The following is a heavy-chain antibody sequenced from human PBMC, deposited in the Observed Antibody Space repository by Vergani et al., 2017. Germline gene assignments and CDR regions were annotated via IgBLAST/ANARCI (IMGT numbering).Heavy chain of an antibody. Sequence: QVQLVQSGAEVKKPGSSVKVSCKASGGTFSSYTISWVRQAPGQGLEWMGRIIPILGIANYAQKFQGRVTITADKSTSTAYMELSSLRSEDTAVYYCAGPAYDSSGYGSFQHWGQGTLVTVSS. V-gene: IGHV1-69*02. CDR1: GGTFSSYT. D-gene: IGHD3-22*01. J-gene: IGHJ1*01. CDR3: AGPAYDSSGYGSFQH. CDR2: IIPILGIA.